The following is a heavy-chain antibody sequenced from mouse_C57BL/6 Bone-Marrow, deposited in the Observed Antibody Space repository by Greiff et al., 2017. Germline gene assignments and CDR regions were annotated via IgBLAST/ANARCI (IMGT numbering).Heavy chain of an antibody. V-gene: IGHV1-53*01. CDR2: INPSNGVT. J-gene: IGHJ4*01. D-gene: IGHD1-1*01. CDR3: AREPYYGSSYDAMGY. Sequence: QVQLQQPGTELVKPGASVKLSCKASGYTFTSYWMHWVKQRPGQGLEWIGNINPSNGVTNYNEKFKSKATLTVDKSSSTAYMQLSSLTSEDSAVYYCAREPYYGSSYDAMGYWGQGTSVTVSS. CDR1: GYTFTSYW.